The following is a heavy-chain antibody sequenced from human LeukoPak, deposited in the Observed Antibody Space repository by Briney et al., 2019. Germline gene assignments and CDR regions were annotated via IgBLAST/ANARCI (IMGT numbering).Heavy chain of an antibody. CDR2: ITTSSSTI. V-gene: IGHV3-48*02. CDR1: GFTFSNAW. J-gene: IGHJ3*02. Sequence: PGGSLRLSCAASGFTFSNAWMSWVRQAPGKGLEWVSYITTSSSTIYYADSVKGRFTISRDNAKNSLFLQMNSLRDEDTAVYYCAKSSVTSNSFDIWGQGTMVTVSS. D-gene: IGHD4-17*01. CDR3: AKSSVTSNSFDI.